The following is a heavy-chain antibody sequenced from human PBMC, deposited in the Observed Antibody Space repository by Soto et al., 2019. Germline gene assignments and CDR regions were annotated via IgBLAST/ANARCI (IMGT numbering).Heavy chain of an antibody. CDR2: VFYTGRA. CDR3: ERDGDGRMPTNPYHYNGMEL. D-gene: IGHD2-21*02. Sequence: SETLSLTCTVSGGSLGSYYWSWIRQPPGKGLEWIVYVFYTGRANYNASLKSRVSISLDTSNYQFSLKLSYVTAADTAVYHCERDGDGRMPTNPYHYNGMELWDQGPTV. J-gene: IGHJ6*02. V-gene: IGHV4-59*01. CDR1: GGSLGSYY.